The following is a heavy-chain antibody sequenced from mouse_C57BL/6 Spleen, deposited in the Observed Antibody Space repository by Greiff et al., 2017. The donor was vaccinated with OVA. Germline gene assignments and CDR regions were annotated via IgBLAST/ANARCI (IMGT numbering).Heavy chain of an antibody. D-gene: IGHD2-3*01. CDR2: IRNKANGYTT. CDR3: ARFHYDGYYAMDY. CDR1: GFTFTDYY. J-gene: IGHJ4*01. V-gene: IGHV7-3*01. Sequence: EVKLVESGGGLVQPGGSLSLSCAASGFTFTDYYMSWVRQPPGKALEWLGFIRNKANGYTTEYSASVKGRFTISRDNSQSILYLQMNALRAEDSATDYCARFHYDGYYAMDYWGQGTSVTVSS.